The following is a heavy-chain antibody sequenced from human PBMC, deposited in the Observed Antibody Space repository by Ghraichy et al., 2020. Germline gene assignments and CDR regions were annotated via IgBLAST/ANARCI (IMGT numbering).Heavy chain of an antibody. CDR1: GGSFSGYY. CDR3: ARHTDSSGYYYEPLAGPFDY. J-gene: IGHJ4*02. V-gene: IGHV4-34*01. CDR2: INHSGST. Sequence: SETLSLTCAVYGGSFSGYYWSWIRQPPGKGLEWIGEINHSGSTNYNPSLKSRVTISVDTSKNQFSLKLSSVTAADTAVYYCARHTDSSGYYYEPLAGPFDYWGQGTLVTVSS. D-gene: IGHD3-22*01.